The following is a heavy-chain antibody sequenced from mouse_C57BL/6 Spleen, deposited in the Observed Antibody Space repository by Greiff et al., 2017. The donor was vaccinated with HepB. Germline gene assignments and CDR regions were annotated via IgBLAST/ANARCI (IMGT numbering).Heavy chain of an antibody. CDR1: GYTFTSYW. D-gene: IGHD1-1*01. J-gene: IGHJ1*03. CDR3: ARGYGSSFLYFDV. V-gene: IGHV1-7*01. Sequence: QVHVKQSGAELAKPGASVKLSCKASGYTFTSYWMHWVKQRPGQGLEWIGYINPSSGYTKYNQKFKDKATLTADKSSSTAYMQLSSLTYEDSAVYYCARGYGSSFLYFDVWGTGTTVTVSS. CDR2: INPSSGYT.